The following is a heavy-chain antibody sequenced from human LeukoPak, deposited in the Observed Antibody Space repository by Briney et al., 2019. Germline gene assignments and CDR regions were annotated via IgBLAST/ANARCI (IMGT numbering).Heavy chain of an antibody. CDR1: GYSISSGYY. D-gene: IGHD6-13*01. Sequence: SETLSLTCIVSGYSISSGYYWGWIRQPPGKGLEWIGSIYHSWSTYYNPSLKDRVTLSVHTSKHQFSLTLTSVTATDTAVYYCARDPLQQLDVSFDIWGQGTMVTVSS. CDR3: ARDPLQQLDVSFDI. J-gene: IGHJ3*02. V-gene: IGHV4-38-2*02. CDR2: IYHSWST.